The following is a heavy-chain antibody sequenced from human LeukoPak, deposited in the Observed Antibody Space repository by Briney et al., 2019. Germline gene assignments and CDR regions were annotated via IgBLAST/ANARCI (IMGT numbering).Heavy chain of an antibody. CDR2: IKQDGSEK. CDR1: GFTFSNYW. J-gene: IGHJ6*02. CDR3: ARYQGGGWDV. V-gene: IGHV3-7*01. D-gene: IGHD6-25*01. Sequence: GGSLRFSCAASGFTFSNYWMTWVRQAPVKGLEWVANIKQDGSEKYYVDSVKGRFTISRDNAKNSLYLQMNSLRAEDTAVYYCARYQGGGWDVWGQGTTVTVSS.